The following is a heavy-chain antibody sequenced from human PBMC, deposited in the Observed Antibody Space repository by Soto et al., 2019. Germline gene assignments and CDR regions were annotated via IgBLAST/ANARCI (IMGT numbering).Heavy chain of an antibody. CDR3: ATSQRWFGDHYYYYMDV. J-gene: IGHJ6*03. D-gene: IGHD3-10*01. CDR1: GFTFDDYA. Sequence: GGSLRLSCAASGFTFDDYAMHWVRQAPGKGLEWVSGISWNSGSIGYADSVKGRFNISRDNAKNSLYLQMNSLRAEDTALYYCATSQRWFGDHYYYYMDVWGKGTTVTVSS. V-gene: IGHV3-9*01. CDR2: ISWNSGSI.